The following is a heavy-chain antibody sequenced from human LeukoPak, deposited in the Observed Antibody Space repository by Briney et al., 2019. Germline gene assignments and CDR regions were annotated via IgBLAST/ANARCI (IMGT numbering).Heavy chain of an antibody. V-gene: IGHV1-69*01. CDR2: IIPIFGTA. D-gene: IGHD3-9*01. CDR1: GGTFSSYA. J-gene: IGHJ6*02. Sequence: SVKVSCKASGGTFSSYAISWVRQAPGQGREWMGGIIPIFGTANYAQKFQGRVTITADESTSTAYMELSRLRSEDTAVYYCARDPANYDILTGPPAGYYYGMDVWGQGTTVTVSS. CDR3: ARDPANYDILTGPPAGYYYGMDV.